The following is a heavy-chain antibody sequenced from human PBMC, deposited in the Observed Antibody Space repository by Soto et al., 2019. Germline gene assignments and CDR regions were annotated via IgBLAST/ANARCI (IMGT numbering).Heavy chain of an antibody. CDR1: GFTLGDYE. Sequence: QVQLVESGGGLFQPGGSLRLSCAASGFTLGDYEMSWIRQAPGKGLEWVSFLSRSGNTIYYADSVKGRFSISRDNAKNSVFLKMKSVRVEHTSAYFLARSSGWCEADPFNLWGQGTVVTVSP. CDR2: LSRSGNTI. CDR3: ARSSGWCEADPFNL. J-gene: IGHJ3*01. D-gene: IGHD6-19*01. V-gene: IGHV3-11*01.